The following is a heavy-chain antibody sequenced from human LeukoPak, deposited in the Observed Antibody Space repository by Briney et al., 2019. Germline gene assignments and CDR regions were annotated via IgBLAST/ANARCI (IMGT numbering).Heavy chain of an antibody. V-gene: IGHV1-18*01. D-gene: IGHD4-23*01. J-gene: IGHJ6*02. CDR2: ISAYNGNT. Sequence: ASVKVSCKASGYTFTSYGISWVRQAPGQGLEWMGWISAYNGNTNYAQKLQGRVTMTTDTSTSTAYMELRSLRSDDTAVYYCARDRVTVADYPYYYYGMDVWGQGTTVTVSS. CDR3: ARDRVTVADYPYYYYGMDV. CDR1: GYTFTSYG.